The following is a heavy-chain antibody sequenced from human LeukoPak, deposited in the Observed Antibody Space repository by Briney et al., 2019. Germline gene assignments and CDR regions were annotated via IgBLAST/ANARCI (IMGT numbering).Heavy chain of an antibody. D-gene: IGHD3-3*01. V-gene: IGHV3-30-3*01. CDR1: GFTFSSYA. Sequence: PGGSLRLSCAASGFTFSSYAMHWVRQAPGKGLEWVAVISYDGSNKYYADSVKGRFTISRDNSKNTLYLQMNSLRAEDTAVYYCARDLGDFSSLMDVRGQGTTVTVSS. CDR2: ISYDGSNK. CDR3: ARDLGDFSSLMDV. J-gene: IGHJ6*02.